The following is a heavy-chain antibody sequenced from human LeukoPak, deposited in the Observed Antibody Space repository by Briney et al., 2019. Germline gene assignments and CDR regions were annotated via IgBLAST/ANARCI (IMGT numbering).Heavy chain of an antibody. J-gene: IGHJ4*02. CDR2: INHSGST. D-gene: IGHD5-24*01. CDR1: GGSFSVYY. V-gene: IGHV4-34*01. CDR3: ARGRWLHPLDY. Sequence: SETLSLTCAVYGGSFSVYYWSWIRQPPGKGLEWIGEINHSGSTNYNPSLKSRVTISVDTSKNQFSLKLSSVTAAHTAVYYCARGRWLHPLDYWGQGTLVTVSS.